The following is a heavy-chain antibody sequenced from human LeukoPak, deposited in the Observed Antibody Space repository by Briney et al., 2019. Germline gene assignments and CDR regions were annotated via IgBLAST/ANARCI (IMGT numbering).Heavy chain of an antibody. Sequence: SETLSLTCAVYGGSFSGYYWSWIRQPPGKGLEWTGEINHSGSTNYNPSLKSRVTISVDTSKNQFSLKLSSVTAADTAVYYCARGSWFGRGMDVWGKGTTVTVSS. CDR2: INHSGST. D-gene: IGHD3-10*01. CDR3: ARGSWFGRGMDV. V-gene: IGHV4-34*01. J-gene: IGHJ6*04. CDR1: GGSFSGYY.